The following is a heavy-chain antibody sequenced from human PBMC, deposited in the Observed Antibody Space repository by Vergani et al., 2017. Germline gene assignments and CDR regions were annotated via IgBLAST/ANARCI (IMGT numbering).Heavy chain of an antibody. D-gene: IGHD3-16*01. V-gene: IGHV4-59*01. CDR3: AREVWGNDYYYYYMDV. Sequence: QVQLQESGPGLVKPSETLSLTCTVSGGSISSYYWSWFRQPPGKGLEWIGYIYYSGSTNYNPSLKSRVNISVDTSKNQFSLKLSSVTAADTAVYYCAREVWGNDYYYYYMDVWGKGTTVTVSS. CDR2: IYYSGST. J-gene: IGHJ6*03. CDR1: GGSISSYY.